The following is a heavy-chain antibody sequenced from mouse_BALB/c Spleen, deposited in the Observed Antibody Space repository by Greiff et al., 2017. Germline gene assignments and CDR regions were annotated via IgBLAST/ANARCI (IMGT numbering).Heavy chain of an antibody. CDR1: GYTFTSYW. CDR3: ARELYAMDY. CDR2: INPSTGYT. Sequence: VKLQESGAELAKPGASVKMSCKASGYTFTSYWMHWVKQRPGQGLEWIGYINPSTGYTEYNQKFKDKATLTADKSSSTAYMHRSSLTSEDSAVYYCARELYAMDYWGQGTSVTVSS. V-gene: IGHV1-7*01. J-gene: IGHJ4*01.